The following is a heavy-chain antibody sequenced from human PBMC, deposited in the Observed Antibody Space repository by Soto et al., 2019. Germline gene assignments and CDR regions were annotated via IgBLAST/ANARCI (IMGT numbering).Heavy chain of an antibody. CDR2: ISGSGDST. J-gene: IGHJ6*02. D-gene: IGHD4-17*01. CDR1: AFTFSSYA. Sequence: EVQVLESGGGLVQPGGSLRLSCAASAFTFSSYAMSWVRQAPGKGLEWVSAISGSGDSTRYADSVQGRFTISRDTSKHTLYLQMNSLRAEDTAVYYCAKFYYGDYSYYYYGMDVWGQGTTVTVSS. CDR3: AKFYYGDYSYYYYGMDV. V-gene: IGHV3-23*01.